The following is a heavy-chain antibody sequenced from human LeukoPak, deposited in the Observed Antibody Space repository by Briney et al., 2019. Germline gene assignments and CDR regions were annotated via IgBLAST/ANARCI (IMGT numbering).Heavy chain of an antibody. Sequence: GASVKVSCKASGYTFTSYGISWVRQAPGQGLEWMGWISAYNGNTNYAQKLQGRVTMTTDTSTSTAYMELRSLRSDDTAVYYCARRDILTGYYSGFDPWGQGTLVTVSS. D-gene: IGHD3-9*01. CDR2: ISAYNGNT. J-gene: IGHJ5*02. CDR3: ARRDILTGYYSGFDP. CDR1: GYTFTSYG. V-gene: IGHV1-18*01.